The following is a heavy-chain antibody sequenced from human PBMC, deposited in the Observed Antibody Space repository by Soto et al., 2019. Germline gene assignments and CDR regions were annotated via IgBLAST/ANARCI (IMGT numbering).Heavy chain of an antibody. D-gene: IGHD3-10*01. V-gene: IGHV2-5*02. CDR1: GFSLSTSGVG. CDR3: AHRRSYGSGSYFDY. J-gene: IGHJ4*02. Sequence: QITLKESGPTLVKPTQTLTLTCTFSGFSLSTSGVGVGWIRQPPGKALEWLALLYWDDDKRYSPSLNSRLTITKDTSKNQVVLTMTNMDPVDTATYYCAHRRSYGSGSYFDYWGQGTLVTVSS. CDR2: LYWDDDK.